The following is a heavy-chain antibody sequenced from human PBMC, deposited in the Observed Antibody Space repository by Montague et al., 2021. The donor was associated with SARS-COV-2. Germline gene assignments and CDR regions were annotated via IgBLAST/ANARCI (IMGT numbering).Heavy chain of an antibody. D-gene: IGHD2-2*01. Sequence: SETLSLTCAVYGGSFSDYYWSWIRQPPGKGLEWIGEINHSGSTXXXPSXXXRATISVDTSKNQFSLKLSSVTAADTAVYYCARFLRRVVPAATGHWERNYYYYYMDVWGKGTTVTVSS. J-gene: IGHJ6*03. CDR1: GGSFSDYY. CDR3: ARFLRRVVPAATGHWERNYYYYYMDV. V-gene: IGHV4-34*01. CDR2: INHSGST.